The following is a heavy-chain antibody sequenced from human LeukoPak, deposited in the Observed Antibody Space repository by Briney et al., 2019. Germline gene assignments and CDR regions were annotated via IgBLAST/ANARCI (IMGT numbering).Heavy chain of an antibody. V-gene: IGHV3-30*18. J-gene: IGHJ4*02. CDR1: GVSFSTFG. CDR3: AKDDPVLEY. CDR2: ISKDESNK. Sequence: PGGSLRLSCAASGVSFSTFGMHWVRQTPGKGLEWVSHISKDESNKYYADSVKGRFTISRDTSKNTLFLQMNSLRIEDTAVYYCAKDDPVLEYWGQGTLVTVPS.